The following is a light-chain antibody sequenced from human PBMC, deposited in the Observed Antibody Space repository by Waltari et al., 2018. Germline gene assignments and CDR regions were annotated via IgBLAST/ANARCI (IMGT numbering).Light chain of an antibody. Sequence: EIVMTQSPTTLSVSPGERATLSCRASPSISNDLAWDQQKPGQAPRLLIYGASARATGIPARFSGSGSGTEFTLTISSLQSEDFAIYYCQQYHNWPRTFGQGTKVEIK. CDR2: GAS. J-gene: IGKJ1*01. CDR3: QQYHNWPRT. CDR1: PSISND. V-gene: IGKV3-15*01.